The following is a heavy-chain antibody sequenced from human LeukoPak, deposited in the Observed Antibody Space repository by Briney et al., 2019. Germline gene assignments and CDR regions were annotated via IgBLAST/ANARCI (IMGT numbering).Heavy chain of an antibody. CDR3: ARDVGATVVFDI. J-gene: IGHJ3*02. D-gene: IGHD1-26*01. CDR2: INPSGGST. V-gene: IGHV1-46*01. CDR1: GYTFPSYY. Sequence: ASVKVSCTASGYTFPSYYMHWVRQAPGQGLEWMGIINPSGGSTSYAQKFQGRVTITADHSTSTAYMELSSLRSEDTAVYFCARDVGATVVFDIWGQGTFVTVSS.